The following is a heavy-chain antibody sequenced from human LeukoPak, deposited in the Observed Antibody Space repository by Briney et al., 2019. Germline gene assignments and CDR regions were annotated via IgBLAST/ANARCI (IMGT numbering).Heavy chain of an antibody. CDR2: IRYDGSNK. CDR1: GFTFSSYG. D-gene: IGHD3-10*01. J-gene: IGHJ4*02. CDR3: AKETRRSRVWFGEFPDY. Sequence: GGSLRLSCAASGFTFSSYGMHWVRQAPGKGLEWVAFIRYDGSNKYYADSVKGRFTISRDNSKNTLYLQMNSLRAEDTAVYYCAKETRRSRVWFGEFPDYWGQGTLVTVSS. V-gene: IGHV3-30*02.